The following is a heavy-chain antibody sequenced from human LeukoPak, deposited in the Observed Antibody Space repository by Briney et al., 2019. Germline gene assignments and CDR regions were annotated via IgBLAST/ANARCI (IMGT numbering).Heavy chain of an antibody. CDR2: ISGSGGST. D-gene: IGHD3-22*01. CDR1: GFTFSSYA. J-gene: IGHJ4*02. CDR3: AKYYYDSSGYYPYYFDY. Sequence: GGSLRLSCAASGFTFSSYAMSWVRQAPGKGLEWVSAISGSGGSTYYADSVTGRFTISRDNSKNTLYLQMNSLRAEDTAVYYCAKYYYDSSGYYPYYFDYWGQGTLVTVSS. V-gene: IGHV3-23*01.